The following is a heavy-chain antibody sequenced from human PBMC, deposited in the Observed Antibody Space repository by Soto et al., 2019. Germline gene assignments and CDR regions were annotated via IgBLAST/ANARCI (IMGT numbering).Heavy chain of an antibody. D-gene: IGHD3-3*01. V-gene: IGHV3-30*18. Sequence: QVQLVESGGGVVQPGRSLRLSCAASGFTFSSYGMHWVRQAPGKGLEWVAVISYDGSNKYYADSVKGRFTISRDNSKNTLYLQMNGLRADDTAVYYCAKGYRGDFWSGPIFDYWGQGTLVTVSS. CDR1: GFTFSSYG. CDR2: ISYDGSNK. J-gene: IGHJ4*02. CDR3: AKGYRGDFWSGPIFDY.